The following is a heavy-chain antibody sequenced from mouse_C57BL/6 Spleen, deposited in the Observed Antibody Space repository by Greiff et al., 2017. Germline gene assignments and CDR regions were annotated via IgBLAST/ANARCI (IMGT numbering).Heavy chain of an antibody. CDR1: GYTFTSYW. J-gene: IGHJ2*01. Sequence: VQLQQPGAELVRPGSSVKLSCKASGYTFTSYWMDWVKQRPGQGLEWIGNIYPSDSETHYNQKFKDKDTLTVDKSSSPAYMQRSSLTSEDSAVYYCARWGYYAFDYWGQGTTLTFSS. CDR2: IYPSDSET. V-gene: IGHV1-61*01. D-gene: IGHD1-1*01. CDR3: ARWGYYAFDY.